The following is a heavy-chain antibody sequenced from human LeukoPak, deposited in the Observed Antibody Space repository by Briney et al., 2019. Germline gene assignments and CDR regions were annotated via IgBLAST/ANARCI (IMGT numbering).Heavy chain of an antibody. V-gene: IGHV3-23*01. J-gene: IGHJ4*02. CDR1: GFTFSTYA. Sequence: GGSLRLSCAAAGFTFSTYAMSWVRQAPGKGLEWVSSLSSGGSYYADSVRGRFTISRDDSKNTLYLQMNSLRAEDTAVYYCAKRAARPAYYFDFWGQGTLVTISS. D-gene: IGHD6-6*01. CDR3: AKRAARPAYYFDF. CDR2: LSSGGS.